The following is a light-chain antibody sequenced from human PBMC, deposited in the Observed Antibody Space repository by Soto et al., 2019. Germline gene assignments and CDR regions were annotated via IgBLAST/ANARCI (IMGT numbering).Light chain of an antibody. CDR2: LGS. V-gene: IGKV2-28*01. J-gene: IGKJ5*01. CDR3: QQYESLPLT. Sequence: DIVMTQSPLSLPVTPGEPASISFRSIXSLLHSNGYNYLDWYLQKPGQSPQLLIYLGSNRASGVPSRFSGSGSGTGFTFTISSLQPEDFATYYCQQYESLPLTFGQGTRLEIK. CDR1: XSLLHSNGYNY.